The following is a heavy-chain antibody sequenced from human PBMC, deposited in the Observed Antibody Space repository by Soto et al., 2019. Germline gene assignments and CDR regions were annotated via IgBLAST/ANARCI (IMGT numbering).Heavy chain of an antibody. Sequence: GGSLRLSCAASGFTFSSYGMHWVRQAPGKGLEWVAVISYDGSNKYYADSVKGRFTISRDNSKNTLYLQMNSLRAEDTAVYYCAKVNYDILTGYEDYYYYYMDVWGKGTTVTVS. V-gene: IGHV3-30*18. J-gene: IGHJ6*03. CDR1: GFTFSSYG. D-gene: IGHD3-9*01. CDR2: ISYDGSNK. CDR3: AKVNYDILTGYEDYYYYYMDV.